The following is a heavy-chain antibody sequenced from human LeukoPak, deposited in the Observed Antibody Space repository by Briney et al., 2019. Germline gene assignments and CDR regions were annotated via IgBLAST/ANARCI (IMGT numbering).Heavy chain of an antibody. V-gene: IGHV4-59*01. CDR3: AREQTRYFDL. Sequence: SETLSLTCTVSGGSISSYYWSWIRQPPGKGLEWIGYIYYSGSTNYNPSPKSRVTISVDTSKNQFSLKLSSVTAADTAVYYCAREQTRYFDLWGRGTLVTVSS. CDR1: GGSISSYY. J-gene: IGHJ2*01. CDR2: IYYSGST.